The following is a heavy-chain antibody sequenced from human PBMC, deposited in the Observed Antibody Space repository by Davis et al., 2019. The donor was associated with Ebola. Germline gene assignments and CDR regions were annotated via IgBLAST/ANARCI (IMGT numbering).Heavy chain of an antibody. Sequence: GESLKISCAASGFTFDDYAMHWVRQAPGKGLEWVSLISGDGGSTYYADSVKGRFTISRDNSKNSLYLQMNRLRTEDTALYYCAKEISVVRDLFYYGMDVWGQGTTVTVSS. CDR1: GFTFDDYA. J-gene: IGHJ6*02. CDR2: ISGDGGST. D-gene: IGHD3-10*01. V-gene: IGHV3-43*02. CDR3: AKEISVVRDLFYYGMDV.